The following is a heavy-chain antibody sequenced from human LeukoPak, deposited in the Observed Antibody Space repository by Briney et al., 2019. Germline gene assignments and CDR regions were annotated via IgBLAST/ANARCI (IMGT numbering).Heavy chain of an antibody. CDR2: IYISGST. Sequence: SQTLSLTCTGSGGSFSSGSYYWSWIRQPAGKGPEWIGRIYISGSTNYNPALKSRVTISVDTSKNQFSLKLSSVTAADTAVYYCARAVGSSESNWFDPWGQGTLATVSS. CDR3: ARAVGSSESNWFDP. CDR1: GGSFSSGSYY. J-gene: IGHJ5*02. D-gene: IGHD3-10*01. V-gene: IGHV4-61*02.